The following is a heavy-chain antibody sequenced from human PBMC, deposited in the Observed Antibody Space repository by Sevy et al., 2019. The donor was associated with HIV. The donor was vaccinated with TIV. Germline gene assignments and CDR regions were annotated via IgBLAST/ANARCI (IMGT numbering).Heavy chain of an antibody. V-gene: IGHV4-39*01. J-gene: IGHJ5*02. CDR1: GGSISSSSYY. CDR2: IYYSGST. Sequence: SETLSLTCTVSGGSISSSSYYWGWIRQPPGKGLEWIGSIYYSGSTYYNPSLKSRVTISVDTSKNQFSLKLSSVTAADTAVYYCARQRARFGELLSWFDPWGQGTLVTVSS. CDR3: ARQRARFGELLSWFDP. D-gene: IGHD3-10*01.